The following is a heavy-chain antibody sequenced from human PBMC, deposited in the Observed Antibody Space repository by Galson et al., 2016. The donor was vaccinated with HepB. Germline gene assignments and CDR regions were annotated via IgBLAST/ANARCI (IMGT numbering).Heavy chain of an antibody. CDR1: GGSISSGSYY. D-gene: IGHD2-2*01. V-gene: IGHV4-31*03. CDR3: ARTSVVPAASFDR. Sequence: TLSLTCNVSGGSISSGSYYWSWIRQHPGKGLEWIGYIFHSGSTYYNLSLKSRLTISVDKSKNHFSLKLSSVTAADTAVYYCARTSVVPAASFDRWGQGALVTVSS. J-gene: IGHJ5*02. CDR2: IFHSGST.